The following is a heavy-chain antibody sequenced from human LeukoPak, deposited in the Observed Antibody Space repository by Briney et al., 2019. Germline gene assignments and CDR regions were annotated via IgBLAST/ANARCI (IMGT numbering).Heavy chain of an antibody. V-gene: IGHV4-39*01. CDR2: IYSSGST. D-gene: IGHD3-16*02. CDR3: ARLGYDYVWGSYHGLDV. CDR1: GASVSGSNYY. Sequence: SETLSLTCAVSGASVSGSNYYWGWIRQPPGKGLEWIGNIYSSGSTYYNASLQSRVTISIDSSKNQFSLRLHSVTAADTAVYYCARLGYDYVWGSYHGLDVWGKGTTVTISS. J-gene: IGHJ6*04.